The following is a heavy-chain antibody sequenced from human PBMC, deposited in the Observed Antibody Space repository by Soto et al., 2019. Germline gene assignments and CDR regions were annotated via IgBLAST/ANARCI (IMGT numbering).Heavy chain of an antibody. D-gene: IGHD3-22*01. CDR3: ATMNGYFEY. Sequence: GGALRLSCADSGFRFSSYSMSWVRQTPGKGLEWVAAITATGDRTYYADSVTGRFTISRDNSKKTHYLQMTSLRAEDTAMYYCATMNGYFEYWGQGTPVTVSS. CDR2: ITATGDRT. V-gene: IGHV3-23*01. J-gene: IGHJ4*02. CDR1: GFRFSSYS.